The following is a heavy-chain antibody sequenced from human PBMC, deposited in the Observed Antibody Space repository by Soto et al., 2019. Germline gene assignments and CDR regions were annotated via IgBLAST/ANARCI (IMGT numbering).Heavy chain of an antibody. V-gene: IGHV4-59*01. D-gene: IGHD3-10*01. CDR2: IYYSGST. CDR1: GGSISSYY. J-gene: IGHJ5*02. Sequence: SETLSLTCTVSGGSISSYYWSWIRQPPGKGLEWIGYIYYSGSTNYNPSLKSRVTISVDTSKNQFSLKLSSVTAADTAVYYCASGTGYYYGSGSYPSWGQGTLVTVSS. CDR3: ASGTGYYYGSGSYPS.